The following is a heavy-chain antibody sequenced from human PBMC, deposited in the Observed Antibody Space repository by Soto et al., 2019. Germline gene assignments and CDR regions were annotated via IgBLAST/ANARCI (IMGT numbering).Heavy chain of an antibody. D-gene: IGHD6-19*01. J-gene: IGHJ4*02. CDR1: GFTFNSCW. CDR3: ASLSSSAWSRDY. CDR2: ISGDGSTT. Sequence: GGSLRLSCAASGFTFNSCWMHWVRQVPGKGLVWVSRISGDGSTTDYADSVKGRFTISRDNAKNTLYLQMYNLKAEDTAVYYCASLSSSAWSRDYWGQGTLVTVSS. V-gene: IGHV3-74*01.